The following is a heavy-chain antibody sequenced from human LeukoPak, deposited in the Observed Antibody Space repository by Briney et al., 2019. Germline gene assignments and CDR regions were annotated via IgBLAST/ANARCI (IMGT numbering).Heavy chain of an antibody. J-gene: IGHJ4*02. V-gene: IGHV4-31*11. Sequence: SQTLSLTCAVSGGSISSGGYSWSWVRQHPGKGLEWIGYIYYTGTTDYNPSLRSRVTISFDTSRNQFSLKLSSVTVADTAVYFCARESGYGGGVFDFWGQGTLVTVSS. CDR3: ARESGYGGGVFDF. CDR2: IYYTGTT. D-gene: IGHD5-12*01. CDR1: GGSISSGGYS.